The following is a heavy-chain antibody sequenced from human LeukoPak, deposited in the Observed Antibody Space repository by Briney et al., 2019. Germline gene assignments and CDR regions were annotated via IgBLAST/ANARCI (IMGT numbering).Heavy chain of an antibody. V-gene: IGHV3-30*02. CDR3: ARAVIPAAKWCPFDY. D-gene: IGHD2-2*01. Sequence: PGGSLRLSCAASGFTFSSYGMHWVRQAPGKGLEWVAFIRYDGSNKYCADSVKGRFTISRDNSKNTLYLQMNSLRAEDTAVYYCARAVIPAAKWCPFDYWGQGTLVTVSS. CDR1: GFTFSSYG. J-gene: IGHJ4*02. CDR2: IRYDGSNK.